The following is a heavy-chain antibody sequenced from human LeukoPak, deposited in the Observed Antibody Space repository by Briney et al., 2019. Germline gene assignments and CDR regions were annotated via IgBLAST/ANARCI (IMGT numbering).Heavy chain of an antibody. CDR2: IRSKAYNYAT. V-gene: IGHV3-73*01. Sequence: GSLKLSCAASGFTFSGSSMHWVRQASGRGLEWIGRIRSKAYNYATEYAASMKGRFTISRDDSKNTAYLQVNTLKTEDTAVYYCTRHEVRRSGGLSPWGQGTLVTVAS. D-gene: IGHD3-10*01. J-gene: IGHJ5*02. CDR3: TRHEVRRSGGLSP. CDR1: GFTFSGSS.